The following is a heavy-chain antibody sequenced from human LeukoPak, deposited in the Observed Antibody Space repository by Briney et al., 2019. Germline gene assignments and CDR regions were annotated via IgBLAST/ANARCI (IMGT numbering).Heavy chain of an antibody. CDR3: ARLRPPDIEDY. Sequence: GGSLRLSCAASGITVSTNYMTWVRQAPGKGLEWVSVMYSGGDRYYADFVKGRFTISRDNSKNTLYLQMNSLRAEDTAVYYCARLRPPDIEDYWGQGTLVTVSS. J-gene: IGHJ4*02. CDR2: MYSGGDR. V-gene: IGHV3-66*04. D-gene: IGHD5-12*01. CDR1: GITVSTNY.